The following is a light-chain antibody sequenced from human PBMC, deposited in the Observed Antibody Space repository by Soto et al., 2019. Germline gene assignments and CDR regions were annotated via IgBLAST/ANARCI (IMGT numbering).Light chain of an antibody. J-gene: IGLJ1*01. Sequence: QSVLTQPHSASGTPGQRVTISCSGSSSNIGTSSVHWFQQLPGPAPKLLISTTNQRPSGVPERFSGSKSGTSASLAISGLQSEDEADYYCAAWDDSLNGHVFGTGTKLTVL. CDR2: TTN. CDR1: SSNIGTSS. V-gene: IGLV1-44*01. CDR3: AAWDDSLNGHV.